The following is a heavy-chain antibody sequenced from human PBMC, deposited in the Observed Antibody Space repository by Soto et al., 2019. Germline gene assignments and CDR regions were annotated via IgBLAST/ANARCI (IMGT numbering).Heavy chain of an antibody. CDR1: GFTFSSYG. V-gene: IGHV3-33*01. Sequence: PGGSLRLSCAASGFTFSSYGMHWVRQAPGKGLEWVAVIWYDGSNKYYADSVKGRFTISRDNSKNTLYLKMNSLRAEDTAVYYCARDSSRSGWYNDAFDIWGQGTMVTVSS. D-gene: IGHD6-19*01. CDR2: IWYDGSNK. J-gene: IGHJ3*02. CDR3: ARDSSRSGWYNDAFDI.